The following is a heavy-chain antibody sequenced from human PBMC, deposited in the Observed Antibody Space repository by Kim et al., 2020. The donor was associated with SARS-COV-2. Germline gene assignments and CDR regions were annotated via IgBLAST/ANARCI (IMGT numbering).Heavy chain of an antibody. Sequence: SETLSLTCTVSGGSVSSGSYYWSWIRQPPGKGLEWIGYIYYSGSTNYNPSLKSRVTISVDTSKNQFSLKLSSVTAADTAVYYCARATSLVGTGARYYYYYGRDVWGQGTTVTVSS. V-gene: IGHV4-61*01. CDR2: IYYSGST. D-gene: IGHD1-26*01. J-gene: IGHJ6*02. CDR1: GGSVSSGSYY. CDR3: ARATSLVGTGARYYYYYGRDV.